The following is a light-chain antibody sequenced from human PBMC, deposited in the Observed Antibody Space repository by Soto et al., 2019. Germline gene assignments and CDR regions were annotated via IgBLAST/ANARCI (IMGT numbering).Light chain of an antibody. Sequence: IVLTQSPGTLPLSPGERATLSCRASQSVSNNYLAWYKQKPGQAPRLLIYGASNRATGIPDRFSGSGSGTEFTLTIRSLKSEDSAVDYCQQYTNWRTFGQGTKVDIK. J-gene: IGKJ1*01. CDR1: QSVSNNY. V-gene: IGKV3-20*01. CDR3: QQYTNWRT. CDR2: GAS.